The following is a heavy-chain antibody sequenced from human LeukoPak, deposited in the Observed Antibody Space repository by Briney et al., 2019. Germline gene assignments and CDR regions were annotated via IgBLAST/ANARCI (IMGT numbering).Heavy chain of an antibody. Sequence: GRSLRLSCAASGFTFSSYATHWVRQAPGKGLEWVAVISYDGSNKYYADSVKGRFTISRDNSKNTLYLQMNSLRAEDTAVYYCARSDSGYSGYDNYWGQGTLVTVSS. V-gene: IGHV3-30-3*01. CDR1: GFTFSSYA. CDR3: ARSDSGYSGYDNY. CDR2: ISYDGSNK. D-gene: IGHD5-12*01. J-gene: IGHJ4*02.